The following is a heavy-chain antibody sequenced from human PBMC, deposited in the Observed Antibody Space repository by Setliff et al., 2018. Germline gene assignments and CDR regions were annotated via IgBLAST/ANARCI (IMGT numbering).Heavy chain of an antibody. J-gene: IGHJ4*02. CDR1: DFIFNNAW. CDR2: IRTKTDGGTA. Sequence: GGSMRLSCAASDFIFNNAWMNWVRQAPGKGLEWVGRIRTKTDGGTADYAAPVKGRFIISRDVSKNLVFPQMNSLKTEDTAVYYCATGLGQYFDYWGQGSLVTVSS. D-gene: IGHD3-9*01. V-gene: IGHV3-15*07. CDR3: ATGLGQYFDY.